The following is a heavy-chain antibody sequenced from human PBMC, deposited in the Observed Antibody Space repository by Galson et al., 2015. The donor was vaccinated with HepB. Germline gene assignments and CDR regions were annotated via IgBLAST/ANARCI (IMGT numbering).Heavy chain of an antibody. J-gene: IGHJ4*02. V-gene: IGHV3-23*01. CDR3: AKSNDDFRSGYYNTGHFDR. CDR2: LSGTGGST. D-gene: IGHD3-3*01. CDR1: GFTFSSYA. Sequence: SLRLSCAASGFTFSSYAMNWVRQAPGKGLEWVSALSGTGGSTAYADSVQGRFTTSRDNSKNTLNLQMESLRAEDTAVYYCAKSNDDFRSGYYNTGHFDRWGQGTLVTVSS.